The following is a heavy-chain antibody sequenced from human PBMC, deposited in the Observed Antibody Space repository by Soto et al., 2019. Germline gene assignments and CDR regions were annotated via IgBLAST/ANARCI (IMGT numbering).Heavy chain of an antibody. V-gene: IGHV5-10-1*01. CDR2: IDPDDSYS. CDR3: AKYWDSSSYFDY. D-gene: IGHD6-6*01. Sequence: GESLKISCKGSGDNFSRFWISWVRQMPGKGLEWMGRIDPDDSYSYYSPSFQGHVTISADTSTTTAYLQWSSLKASDTAMYYCAKYWDSSSYFDYWGQGTLVTVSS. J-gene: IGHJ4*02. CDR1: GDNFSRFW.